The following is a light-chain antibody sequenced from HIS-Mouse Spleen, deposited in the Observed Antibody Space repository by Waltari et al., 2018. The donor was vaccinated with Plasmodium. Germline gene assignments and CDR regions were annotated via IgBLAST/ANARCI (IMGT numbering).Light chain of an antibody. J-gene: IGLJ1*01. CDR3: CSYAGSYTFV. V-gene: IGLV2-14*03. Sequence: QSALTQPASVSGSPGQSITISCTGTSSAVGGYNYVSWYQQHPGKAPKLMIYDVSNRPSGVSNRFSGSKSGNTASLTISGLQAEDEADYYCCSYAGSYTFVFGTGTKVTVL. CDR1: SSAVGGYNY. CDR2: DVS.